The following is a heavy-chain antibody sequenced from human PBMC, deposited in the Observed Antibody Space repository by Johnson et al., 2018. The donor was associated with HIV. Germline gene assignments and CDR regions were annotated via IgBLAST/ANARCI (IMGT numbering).Heavy chain of an antibody. V-gene: IGHV3-30-3*01. CDR2: ISYDGSNK. CDR3: ARDLSGSSTVLSDAFDI. CDR1: GFTVSSNY. J-gene: IGHJ3*02. D-gene: IGHD1-26*01. Sequence: QVQLVESGGGLVQPGGSLRLSCAASGFTVSSNYMSWVRQAPGKGLEWVAVISYDGSNKYYADSVKGRFTISRDNAKNSLYLQMNSLRAEDTAVYYCARDLSGSSTVLSDAFDIWGQGTMVTVSS.